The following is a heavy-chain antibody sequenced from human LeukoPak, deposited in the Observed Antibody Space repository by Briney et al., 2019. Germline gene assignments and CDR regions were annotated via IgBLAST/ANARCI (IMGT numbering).Heavy chain of an antibody. V-gene: IGHV3-15*01. Sequence: AGGSLRLSCAASGFTFSNVWMSWVRQAPGKGLEWVGRIKSKTDGGTADYAAPVKGRFTISRDDSKNTLDLQMNSLKSEDTALYYCAAGTGYSDFDFWGQGTLATVSS. CDR2: IKSKTDGGTA. CDR3: AAGTGYSDFDF. J-gene: IGHJ4*02. CDR1: GFTFSNVW. D-gene: IGHD3/OR15-3a*01.